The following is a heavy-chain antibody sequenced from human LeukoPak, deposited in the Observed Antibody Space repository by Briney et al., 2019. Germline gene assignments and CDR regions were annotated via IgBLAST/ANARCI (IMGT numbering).Heavy chain of an antibody. CDR1: GFTFSSYA. Sequence: GGSLRLSCAASGFTFSSYAMSWVRQAPGKGLEWVSAISGSGGSTYYADSVKGWFTISRDNSKNTLYLQMNSLRAEDTAVYYCAKDKIWGEDYFDYWGQGTLVTVSS. CDR3: AKDKIWGEDYFDY. J-gene: IGHJ4*02. CDR2: ISGSGGST. D-gene: IGHD3-16*01. V-gene: IGHV3-23*01.